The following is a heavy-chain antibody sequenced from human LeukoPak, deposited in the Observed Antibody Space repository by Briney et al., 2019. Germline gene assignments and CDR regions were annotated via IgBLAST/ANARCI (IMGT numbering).Heavy chain of an antibody. D-gene: IGHD6-19*01. V-gene: IGHV3-30*18. CDR2: ISYDGSNK. CDR1: GFTFSTYG. J-gene: IGHJ4*02. CDR3: AKKDSSGWYGVDF. Sequence: GGSLRLSCAASGFTFSTYGMHWVRQAPGKGLEWVAVISYDGSNKYYADSVKGRFTISRDNSKNTLYLQMNSLRAEDTAVYHCAKKDSSGWYGVDFWGQGTLVTVSS.